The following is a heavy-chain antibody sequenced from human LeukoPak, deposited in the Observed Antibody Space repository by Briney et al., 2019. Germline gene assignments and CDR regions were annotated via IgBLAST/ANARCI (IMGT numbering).Heavy chain of an antibody. Sequence: GGSLRLSCAASGFTFTIYAMTWVRQAPGKGLEWVSGIYGSGQTTYYADSVRGRFTISRDNSKNTLYLQMSSLRLGDTAVYYCAKVGKQRPDGYLDFWGQGALVTVSS. CDR1: GFTFTIYA. CDR2: IYGSGQTT. D-gene: IGHD6-25*01. CDR3: AKVGKQRPDGYLDF. V-gene: IGHV3-23*01. J-gene: IGHJ4*02.